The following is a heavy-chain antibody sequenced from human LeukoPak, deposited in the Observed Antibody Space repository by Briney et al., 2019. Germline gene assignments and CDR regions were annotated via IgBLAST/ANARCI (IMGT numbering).Heavy chain of an antibody. CDR3: ARGYSSSLNWFDP. CDR2: ISSSSSYI. J-gene: IGHJ5*02. D-gene: IGHD6-13*01. Sequence: PGGSLRLSCAASGFTFSSYSMNWVRQAPGKGLEWVSSISSSSSYIYYADSVKGRFTISRDNAKNSLYLQMNSLRAEDTAVYYCARGYSSSLNWFDPWGQGTLVTVSS. V-gene: IGHV3-21*01. CDR1: GFTFSSYS.